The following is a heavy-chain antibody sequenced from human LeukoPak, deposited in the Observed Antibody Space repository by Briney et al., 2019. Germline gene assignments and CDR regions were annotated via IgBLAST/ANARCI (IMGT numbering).Heavy chain of an antibody. CDR3: ARDIRWLQLLLDY. D-gene: IGHD5-24*01. CDR2: INPNSGGT. CDR1: GYTFTGYY. Sequence: ASVKVSCKASGYTFTGYYMHWVRQAPGQGLEWMGWINPNSGGTNYAQKFQGRVTMTRDTSISTAYMELSRLRSDDTAVYYCARDIRWLQLLLDYWGQGTLVTVSS. V-gene: IGHV1-2*02. J-gene: IGHJ4*02.